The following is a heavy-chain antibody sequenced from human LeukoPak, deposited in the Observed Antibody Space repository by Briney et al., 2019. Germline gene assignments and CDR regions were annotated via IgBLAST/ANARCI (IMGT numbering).Heavy chain of an antibody. CDR2: IKSKTDGGTT. V-gene: IGHV3-15*01. CDR1: GFTFSNAW. J-gene: IGHJ4*02. Sequence: GGSPRLSCAASGFTFSNAWMSWVRQAPGKGLEWVGRIKSKTDGGTTDYAAPVKGRFTISRDDSKNTLYLQMNSLKTEDTAVYYCTTDEEASSSSVNEFDYWGQGTLVTVSS. CDR3: TTDEEASSSSVNEFDY. D-gene: IGHD6-6*01.